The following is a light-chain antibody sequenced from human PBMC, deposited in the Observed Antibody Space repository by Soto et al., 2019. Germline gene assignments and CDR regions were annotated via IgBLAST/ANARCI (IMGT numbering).Light chain of an antibody. Sequence: QPVLTQSPSASASLGAWVKLTCTLSSGHSSYAIAWHQQQPEKGPRYLMKLNSDGSHSKGDGIPDRFSGSSSGAERYLTISSLQSEDEADYYCQTWGTGTWVFGGGTKLTVL. J-gene: IGLJ3*02. V-gene: IGLV4-69*01. CDR3: QTWGTGTWV. CDR1: SGHSSYA. CDR2: LNSDGSH.